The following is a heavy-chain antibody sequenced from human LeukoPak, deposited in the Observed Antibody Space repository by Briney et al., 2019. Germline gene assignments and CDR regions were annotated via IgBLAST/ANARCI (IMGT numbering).Heavy chain of an antibody. CDR1: GFTFSSYG. CDR2: ISSNSSYK. V-gene: IGHV3-21*01. D-gene: IGHD2-2*01. Sequence: GGSLRLSCAASGFTFSSYGVNWVRRAPGKGLEWVSTISSNSSYKYYADSVKGRFTISRDNAKNSLYLQMNSLRAEDTAVYYCARFGPPMVVPAASPYYYYYGMDVWGKGTTVTVSS. CDR3: ARFGPPMVVPAASPYYYYYGMDV. J-gene: IGHJ6*04.